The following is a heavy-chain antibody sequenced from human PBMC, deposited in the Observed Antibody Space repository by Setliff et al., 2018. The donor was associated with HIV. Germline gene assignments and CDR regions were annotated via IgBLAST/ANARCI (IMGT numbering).Heavy chain of an antibody. J-gene: IGHJ5*02. CDR1: GYTFMNYW. Sequence: GESLKISCKASGYTFMNYWIGWVRQVPGKDLEWVGIIYPGDFETRYGPSFRGQVTISVQKSLNTAYLQWTVLKASDTAMYYCARRHRIGSTNGLFDTWGQGTLVTVSS. CDR3: ARRHRIGSTNGLFDT. D-gene: IGHD2-2*01. CDR2: IYPGDFET. V-gene: IGHV5-51*01.